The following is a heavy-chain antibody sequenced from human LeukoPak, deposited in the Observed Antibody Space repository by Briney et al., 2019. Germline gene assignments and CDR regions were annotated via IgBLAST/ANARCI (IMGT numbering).Heavy chain of an antibody. CDR3: ARYSRAYYYYYMDV. V-gene: IGHV4-4*09. Sequence: SETLSLTCTVSGGSISSYYWSWIRQSPGKGLEWIGYIYTSGSTNHNPSLKSRVTISVDTSKNQFSLKLSSVTAADTAVYYCARYSRAYYYYYMDVWGKGTTVTVSS. CDR2: IYTSGST. D-gene: IGHD4-11*01. CDR1: GGSISSYY. J-gene: IGHJ6*03.